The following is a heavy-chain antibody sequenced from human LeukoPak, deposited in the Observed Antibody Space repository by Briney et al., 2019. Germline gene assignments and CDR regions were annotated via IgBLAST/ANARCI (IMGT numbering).Heavy chain of an antibody. J-gene: IGHJ4*02. D-gene: IGHD4-17*01. V-gene: IGHV4-39*01. Sequence: SETLSLTCTVSGVSISSSNSYWGWIRQPPGKGLEWIGSIYYTGNTYYNASLKSRVTISIDTSKNQISLRLTSVTATDTAMYYCARVWGDYYYFDYWGQGTLVTVSS. CDR3: ARVWGDYYYFDY. CDR1: GVSISSSNSY. CDR2: IYYTGNT.